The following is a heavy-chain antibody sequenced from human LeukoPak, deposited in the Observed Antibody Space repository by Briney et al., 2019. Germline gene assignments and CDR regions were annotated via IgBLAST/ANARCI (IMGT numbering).Heavy chain of an antibody. CDR2: IYWDDEK. J-gene: IGHJ4*02. CDR1: GFSLTTYGVG. CDR3: AHLNFYNDGGYSRAFDY. D-gene: IGHD2-15*01. Sequence: SAPTLVKPTQTLTLTCTFSGFSLTTYGVGVGWIRQPPGKALEGLALIYWDDEKRYRPSLRTRLTITKDTPKSQVVLTLTNMDPVDTATYYCAHLNFYNDGGYSRAFDYWGQGTLVTVSS. V-gene: IGHV2-5*02.